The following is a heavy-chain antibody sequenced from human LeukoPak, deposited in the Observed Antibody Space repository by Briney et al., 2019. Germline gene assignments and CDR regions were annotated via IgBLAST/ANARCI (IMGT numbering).Heavy chain of an antibody. CDR1: GFTFTAYA. V-gene: IGHV3-23*01. J-gene: IGHJ4*02. Sequence: ARSLRLSCAASGFTFTAYAMSWVRQAPGKGLEWVSAISSCAYYTSYADSVKGRFTISRDNSKNTLYLQMNSLRAEDTALYYCAKHKVATKVKDYWGQGTLVTVSS. CDR3: AKHKVATKVKDY. D-gene: IGHD3-22*01. CDR2: ISSCAYYT.